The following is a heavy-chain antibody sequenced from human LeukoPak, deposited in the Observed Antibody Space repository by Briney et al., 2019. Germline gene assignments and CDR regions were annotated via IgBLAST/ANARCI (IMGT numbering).Heavy chain of an antibody. CDR3: ARDDFWDLGTHAFDI. CDR1: GGSISSGGYY. CDR2: IYHSGST. D-gene: IGHD3-3*01. Sequence: PSQTLSLTCTVSGGSISSGGYYWSWIRQPPGKGLEWIGYIYHSGSTYYNPSLKSRVTISVDRSKNQFSLKLSSVTAADTAVYYCARDDFWDLGTHAFDIWGQGTMVTVSS. V-gene: IGHV4-30-2*01. J-gene: IGHJ3*02.